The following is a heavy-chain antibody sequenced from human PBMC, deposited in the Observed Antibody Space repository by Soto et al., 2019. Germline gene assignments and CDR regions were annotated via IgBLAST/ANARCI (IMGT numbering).Heavy chain of an antibody. CDR2: ISYDGSNK. CDR1: GFTFSSYG. Sequence: QVQLVESGGGVVQPGRSLRLSCAASGFTFSSYGMHWVRQAPGKGLEWVAVISYDGSNKYYADSVKGRFTISRDNSKNTLYLQLNSLRAEDTAVYYCAKARDDSYGMDVWGQGTTVTVSS. J-gene: IGHJ6*02. CDR3: AKARDDSYGMDV. V-gene: IGHV3-30*18. D-gene: IGHD2-21*02.